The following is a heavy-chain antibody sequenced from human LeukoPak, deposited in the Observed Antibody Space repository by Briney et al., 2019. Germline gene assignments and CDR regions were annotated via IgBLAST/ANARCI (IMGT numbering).Heavy chain of an antibody. CDR1: GGSISSYY. Sequence: PSETLSLTCTVSGGSISSYYWSWIRQPPGKGLEWIGYIYYSGSTNYNPSLKSRVTISVDTSKNQFSLKLSSVTAADTAVYYCARGRETTVTTPLDYWGQGTLVTVSS. D-gene: IGHD4-11*01. CDR3: ARGRETTVTTPLDY. CDR2: IYYSGST. V-gene: IGHV4-59*08. J-gene: IGHJ4*02.